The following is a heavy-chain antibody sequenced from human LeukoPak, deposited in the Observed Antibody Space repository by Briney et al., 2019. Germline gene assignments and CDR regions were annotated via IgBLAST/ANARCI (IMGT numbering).Heavy chain of an antibody. CDR1: GYTFTSYY. J-gene: IGHJ4*02. V-gene: IGHV1-46*01. CDR2: INPSGGST. CDR3: ARVYSSGFIGY. Sequence: ASVKVSCKASGYTFTSYYMHWVRQAPGQGLEWMGIINPSGGSTSYAQKFQGRVTMTRDTSTGTVYMELSSLRSEDTAVYYCARVYSSGFIGYWGQGTLVTVSS. D-gene: IGHD6-19*01.